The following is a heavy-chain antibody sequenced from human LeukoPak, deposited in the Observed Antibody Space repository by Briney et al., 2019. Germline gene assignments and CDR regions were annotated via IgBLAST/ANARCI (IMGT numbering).Heavy chain of an antibody. CDR3: ARTPAWGVPAPSDAFDI. Sequence: PSETLSLTCTVSGGAISGYYWSWIRQPPGKGLEWIGYIYYSGSTNYNPSLKSRVTMSVDTSKNQFSLKLSSVTAAHTAVYYCARTPAWGVPAPSDAFDIWGQGTMVTVSS. J-gene: IGHJ3*02. CDR2: IYYSGST. D-gene: IGHD2-2*01. V-gene: IGHV4-59*01. CDR1: GGAISGYY.